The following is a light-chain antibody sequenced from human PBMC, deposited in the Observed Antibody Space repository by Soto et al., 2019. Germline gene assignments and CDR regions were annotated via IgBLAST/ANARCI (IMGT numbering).Light chain of an antibody. CDR3: SSYTATRTVV. J-gene: IGLJ3*02. CDR1: SSDVGGYNH. Sequence: QSVLTQPASVSGSPGQSITFACTGTSSDVGGYNHVSWYQVHPGKAPRLVIYDVSIRPPAVSDRFSGSTSGNTASLTISGLQAEDEADYYCSSYTATRTVVFGGGTKVTVL. V-gene: IGLV2-14*03. CDR2: DVS.